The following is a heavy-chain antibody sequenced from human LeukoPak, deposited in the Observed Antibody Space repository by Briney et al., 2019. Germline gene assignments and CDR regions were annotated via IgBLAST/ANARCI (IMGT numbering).Heavy chain of an antibody. CDR1: GFTFSSYS. J-gene: IGHJ5*02. V-gene: IGHV3-21*01. Sequence: GGSLRLSCAASGFTFSSYSMNWVRQAPGKGLECVSSISSSSSYIYYADSVKGRFTISRDNAKNSLYLQMNSLRAEDTAVYYCARDYGDYWFDPWGQGTLVTVSS. CDR2: ISSSSSYI. D-gene: IGHD4-17*01. CDR3: ARDYGDYWFDP.